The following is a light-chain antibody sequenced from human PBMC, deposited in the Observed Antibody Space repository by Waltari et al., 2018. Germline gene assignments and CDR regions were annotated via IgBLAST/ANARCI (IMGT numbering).Light chain of an antibody. J-gene: IGKJ4*01. CDR1: QTISTN. CDR3: QQSYSAPPS. CDR2: AAT. Sequence: DIQMTQSPSSLSASLADRVTITCQASQTISTNLNWYHHRPGKVPKLLIYAATFLQSGVPSRFSGSGSGTDFTLTIRSLQPEDFVFYFCQQSYSAPPSFGGGTKVDVK. V-gene: IGKV1-39*01.